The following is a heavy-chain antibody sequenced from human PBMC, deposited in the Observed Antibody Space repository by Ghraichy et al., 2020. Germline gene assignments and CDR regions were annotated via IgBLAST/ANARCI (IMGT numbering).Heavy chain of an antibody. J-gene: IGHJ6*02. D-gene: IGHD1-1*01. CDR2: ISSSSSYI. CDR1: GFTFSSYS. V-gene: IGHV3-21*01. CDR3: NGLPLDYYYYGMDV. Sequence: GGSLRLSCAASGFTFSSYSMNWVRQAPGKGLEWVSSISSSSSYIYYADSVKGRFTISRDNAKNSLYLQMNSLRAEDTAVYYCNGLPLDYYYYGMDVWGQGTTVTVSS.